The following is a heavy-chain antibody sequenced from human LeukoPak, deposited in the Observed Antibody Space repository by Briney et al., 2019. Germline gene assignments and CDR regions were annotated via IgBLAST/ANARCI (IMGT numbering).Heavy chain of an antibody. CDR3: ARDFEDCSGGSCSSGGNYYYYMDV. Sequence: ASVKVSCKASGYTFTDYQMHWVRQAPGQGLEWMGLINPSGASTSYAQKFQGRVTMTRDTSTSTVYMELSSLRSEDTAVYYCARDFEDCSGGSCSSGGNYYYYMDVWGKGTTVTISS. CDR2: INPSGAST. D-gene: IGHD2-15*01. J-gene: IGHJ6*03. CDR1: GYTFTDYQ. V-gene: IGHV1-46*01.